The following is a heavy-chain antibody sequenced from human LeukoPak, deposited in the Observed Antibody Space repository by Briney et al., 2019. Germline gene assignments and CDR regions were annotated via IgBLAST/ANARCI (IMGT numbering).Heavy chain of an antibody. J-gene: IGHJ4*02. V-gene: IGHV4-31*03. Sequence: SETLSLTCTVSGGSISSGGYYWSWIRQHPGKGLEWIGYIYHSGSTYYNPSLKSRVTISVDTSKSQFSLKLSSVTAADTAVYYCVRSDYGDYRDYFDYWGQGTLVTVSS. D-gene: IGHD4-17*01. CDR1: GGSISSGGYY. CDR3: VRSDYGDYRDYFDY. CDR2: IYHSGST.